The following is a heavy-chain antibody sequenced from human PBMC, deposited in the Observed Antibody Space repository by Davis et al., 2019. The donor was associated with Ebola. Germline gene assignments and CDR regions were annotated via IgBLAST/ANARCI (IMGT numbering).Heavy chain of an antibody. Sequence: GESLKISCAASGFTFSSYAMSWVRQAPGKGLEWVSAISGSGGSTYYADSVKGRFTISRDNSKNTLYLQMNSLRAEDTAVYYCAKKTDTHDAFDTWGQGTMVTVSS. CDR2: ISGSGGST. J-gene: IGHJ3*02. D-gene: IGHD5-18*01. CDR1: GFTFSSYA. CDR3: AKKTDTHDAFDT. V-gene: IGHV3-23*01.